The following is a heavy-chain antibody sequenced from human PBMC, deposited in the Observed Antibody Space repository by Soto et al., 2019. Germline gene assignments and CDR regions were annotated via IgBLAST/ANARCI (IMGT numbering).Heavy chain of an antibody. J-gene: IGHJ5*02. V-gene: IGHV1-2*04. D-gene: IGHD3-22*01. CDR2: INPNSGGT. CDR1: GYTFTGYY. Sequence: ASVKVSCKASGYTFTGYYMHWVRQAPGQGLEWMGWINPNSGGTNYAQKFQGWVTMTRDTSISTAYMELSRLRSDDTAVYYCAREGYDSSGYYYDPWGQGTLVTVSS. CDR3: AREGYDSSGYYYDP.